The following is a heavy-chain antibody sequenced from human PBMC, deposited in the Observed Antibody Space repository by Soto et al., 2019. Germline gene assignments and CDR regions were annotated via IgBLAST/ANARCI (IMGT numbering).Heavy chain of an antibody. CDR3: AKGGGFGTGAYYNVAY. CDR1: GFSFSSYA. CDR2: TTDDGGRT. V-gene: IGHV3-23*01. D-gene: IGHD3-10*01. Sequence: EVQLLESGGGLVEPGGSLRLSCTASGFSFSSYAMTWVRQAPGKGLEWVSSTTDDGGRTFYADSVKGRFTISRDNSNNRLYLQMNSLGAGDTALYDCAKGGGFGTGAYYNVAYWGQGTLVTVSS. J-gene: IGHJ4*02.